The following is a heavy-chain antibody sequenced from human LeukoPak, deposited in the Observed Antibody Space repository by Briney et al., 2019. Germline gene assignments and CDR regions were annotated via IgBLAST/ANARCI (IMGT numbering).Heavy chain of an antibody. J-gene: IGHJ4*02. D-gene: IGHD3-16*01. CDR3: ARDLGEGIY. CDR1: VFTFSIYS. CDR2: ISSSSSYI. Sequence: PGGSLRLFCATSVFTFSIYSMNWVRQAPGKGLELFSSISSSSSYIYYADSVKGRFTISRDNAKNSLYLQMNSLRAEDTAVYYCARDLGEGIYWGQGTLVTVSS. V-gene: IGHV3-21*01.